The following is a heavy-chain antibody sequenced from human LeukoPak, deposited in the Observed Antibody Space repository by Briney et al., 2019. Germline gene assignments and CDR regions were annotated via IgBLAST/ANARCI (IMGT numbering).Heavy chain of an antibody. Sequence: SETLSLTCAVYGDSFSAYYWSWIRQPPGKGLEWIGEINHSGRTNYSPSLKSRVTISVDTSNKQFSLKLSSVTAADTAVYYCATESGFNDYWGQGTLVTVSS. V-gene: IGHV4-34*01. CDR2: INHSGRT. J-gene: IGHJ4*02. CDR1: GDSFSAYY. D-gene: IGHD3-3*01. CDR3: ATESGFNDY.